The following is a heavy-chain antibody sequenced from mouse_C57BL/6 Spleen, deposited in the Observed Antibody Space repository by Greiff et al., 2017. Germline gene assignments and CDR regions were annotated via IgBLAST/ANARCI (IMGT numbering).Heavy chain of an antibody. CDR2: ISSGGSYT. D-gene: IGHD2-3*01. CDR1: GFTFSSYG. Sequence: EVKLLESGGDLVKPGGSLKLSCAASGFTFSSYGMSWVRQTPDKRLAWVATISSGGSYTYYPDSVKGRFTISRDNAKNTLYLQMSSLKSEDTAMYYCARPLYDGSSYAMDYWGQGTSVTVSS. CDR3: ARPLYDGSSYAMDY. V-gene: IGHV5-6*01. J-gene: IGHJ4*01.